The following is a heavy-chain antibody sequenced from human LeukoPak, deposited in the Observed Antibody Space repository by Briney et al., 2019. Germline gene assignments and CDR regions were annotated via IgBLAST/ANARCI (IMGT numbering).Heavy chain of an antibody. Sequence: GGSLRLSCAASGFTFSSYWMHWDRQAPGKGLVWVSRINSDGSSTSYADSVKGRFTISRDNAKNTLYLQMNSLRAEDTAVYYCAREGLWYGPEYYFDYWGQGTLVTVSS. D-gene: IGHD3-10*01. CDR3: AREGLWYGPEYYFDY. V-gene: IGHV3-74*01. J-gene: IGHJ4*02. CDR2: INSDGSST. CDR1: GFTFSSYW.